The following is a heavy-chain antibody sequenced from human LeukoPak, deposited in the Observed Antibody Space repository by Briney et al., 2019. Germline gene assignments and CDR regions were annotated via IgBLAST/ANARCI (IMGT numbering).Heavy chain of an antibody. V-gene: IGHV4-59*08. D-gene: IGHD5-12*01. Sequence: LETLSLTCTVSGGPFSSYYWSWIRQPPGKGLEWIGYIYYTGSANYNPSLKSRVTISVDTSKNQFSLKLRSVTAADTALYYCARGLSGYDSYYYYYYMDVWGKGSTVTVSS. CDR1: GGPFSSYY. CDR2: IYYTGSA. CDR3: ARGLSGYDSYYYYYYMDV. J-gene: IGHJ6*03.